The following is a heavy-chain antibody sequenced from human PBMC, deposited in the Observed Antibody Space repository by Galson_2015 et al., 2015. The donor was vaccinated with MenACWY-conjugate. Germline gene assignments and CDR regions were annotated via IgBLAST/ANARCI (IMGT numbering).Heavy chain of an antibody. CDR2: IIPIFGTA. CDR3: ARDPPKEVVTAIPFDY. J-gene: IGHJ4*02. D-gene: IGHD2-21*02. V-gene: IGHV1-69*13. Sequence: SVKVSCKASGGTFSSYAISWVRQAPGQGLEWMGGIIPIFGTANYAQKFQGRVTITADESTSTAYMELSSLRSEDTAVYYCARDPPKEVVTAIPFDYWGQGTLVTVSS. CDR1: GGTFSSYA.